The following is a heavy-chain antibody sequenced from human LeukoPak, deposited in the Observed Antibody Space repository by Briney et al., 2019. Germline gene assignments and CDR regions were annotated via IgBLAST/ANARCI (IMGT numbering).Heavy chain of an antibody. Sequence: PSETLSLTCTVSGGSISSYYWSWIRQPPGKGLEWIGYIYYSGSTNYNPSLKSRVTISVDTSKNQFSLKLSSVTAADTAVYYCARGHDPWGQGTLVTVSS. CDR2: IYYSGST. V-gene: IGHV4-59*01. J-gene: IGHJ5*02. CDR1: GGSISSYY. CDR3: ARGHDP.